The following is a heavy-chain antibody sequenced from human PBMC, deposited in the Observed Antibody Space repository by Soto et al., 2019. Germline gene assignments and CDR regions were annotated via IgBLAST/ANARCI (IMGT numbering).Heavy chain of an antibody. Sequence: SSETLSLTCTVSGGSVSSGSYYWSWIRQPPGKGLEWIGYIYYSGSTNYNPSLKSRVTISVDTSKNQFSLKLSSVTAADTAVYYCAREATVASYFDYWGQGTLVTVSS. J-gene: IGHJ4*02. D-gene: IGHD4-17*01. CDR2: IYYSGST. CDR3: AREATVASYFDY. V-gene: IGHV4-61*01. CDR1: GGSVSSGSYY.